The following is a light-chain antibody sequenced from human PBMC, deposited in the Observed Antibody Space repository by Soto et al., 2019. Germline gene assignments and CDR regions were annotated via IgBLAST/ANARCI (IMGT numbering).Light chain of an antibody. Sequence: QSVLTQPRSVSGSPGQSVTISCTGTSSDVGNYNFVSWYQQHPGKAPKLMIYDVSKRPSGVPDRFSGSKSGSTASLTISGLQAEDEADFYCCSYAGSYTWVFGTGTKVTVL. CDR3: CSYAGSYTWV. V-gene: IGLV2-11*01. J-gene: IGLJ1*01. CDR1: SSDVGNYNF. CDR2: DVS.